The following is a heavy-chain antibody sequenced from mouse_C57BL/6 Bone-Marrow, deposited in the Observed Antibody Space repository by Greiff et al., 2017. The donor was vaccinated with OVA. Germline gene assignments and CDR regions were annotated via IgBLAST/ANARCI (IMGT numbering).Heavy chain of an antibody. V-gene: IGHV7-1*01. J-gene: IGHJ2*01. D-gene: IGHD1-1*02. CDR2: SRNKANDYTT. Sequence: EVMLVESGGGLVQSGRSLRLSCATSGFTFSDFYMEWVRQAPGKGLEWIAASRNKANDYTTEYSAFVKGRFIVSRDTSQSILYLQMNALRAEDTTNYYCARDEAGDFDYWGQGTTLTVSS. CDR3: ARDEAGDFDY. CDR1: GFTFSDFY.